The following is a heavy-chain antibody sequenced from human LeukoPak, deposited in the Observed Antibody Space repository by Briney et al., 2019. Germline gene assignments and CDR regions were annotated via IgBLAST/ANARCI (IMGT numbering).Heavy chain of an antibody. CDR2: INAGNGNT. CDR3: ARDLGYPHREHSLDY. Sequence: ASVKVSCKASGYTFTSYAMHWVRQAPGQRLEWMGWINAGNGNTKYSQEFQGRVTMTRDMSTSTVYMELSSLRSEDTAVYYCARDLGYPHREHSLDYWGQGTLVTVSS. V-gene: IGHV1-3*03. CDR1: GYTFTSYA. D-gene: IGHD3-22*01. J-gene: IGHJ4*02.